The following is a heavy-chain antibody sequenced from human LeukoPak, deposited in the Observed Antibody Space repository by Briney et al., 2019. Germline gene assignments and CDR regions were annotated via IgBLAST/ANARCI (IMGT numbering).Heavy chain of an antibody. J-gene: IGHJ4*02. CDR2: IGGSGITT. CDR1: GFIFNNYA. CDR3: AKEGGVTAMSAFGHNYYFDY. V-gene: IGHV3-23*01. Sequence: GGSLRLSCAASGFIFNNYAMHWVRQAPGKGLEWVSTIGGSGITTFYADSVKGRFTISRDNSKNTLYLRMNSLRAEDTAVYYCAKEGGVTAMSAFGHNYYFDYWGQGTLVTVSS. D-gene: IGHD2-21*02.